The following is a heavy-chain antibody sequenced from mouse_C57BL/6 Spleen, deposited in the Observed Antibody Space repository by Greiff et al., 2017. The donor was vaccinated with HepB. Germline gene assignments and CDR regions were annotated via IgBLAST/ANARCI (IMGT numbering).Heavy chain of an antibody. J-gene: IGHJ2*01. D-gene: IGHD1-1*01. Sequence: QVQLQQPGAELVRPGTSVKLSCKASGYTFTSYWMHWVKQRPGQGLEWIGVIDPSDSYTNYNQKFKGKATFTLDTSSSTAYMQLSSLTSEDSAVDYCAPHYYGSRGLFDDWGQGTTLTVSS. CDR2: IDPSDSYT. V-gene: IGHV1-59*01. CDR1: GYTFTSYW. CDR3: APHYYGSRGLFDD.